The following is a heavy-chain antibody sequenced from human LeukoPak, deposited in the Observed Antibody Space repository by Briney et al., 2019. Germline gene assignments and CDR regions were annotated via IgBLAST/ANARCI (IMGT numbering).Heavy chain of an antibody. Sequence: GGSLRLSCAASGFTVSSNYMSWVRQAPGEGLEWVSVIYSGGSTYYADSVKGRFTISRGNAKNTLYLQMNSLRAEDTAVYYCAREYCSGGTCFDVFDIWGQGTMVTVSS. V-gene: IGHV3-53*01. D-gene: IGHD2-15*01. CDR1: GFTVSSNY. J-gene: IGHJ3*02. CDR3: AREYCSGGTCFDVFDI. CDR2: IYSGGST.